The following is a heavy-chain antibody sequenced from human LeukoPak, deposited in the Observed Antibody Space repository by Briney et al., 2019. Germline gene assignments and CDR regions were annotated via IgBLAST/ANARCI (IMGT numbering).Heavy chain of an antibody. CDR1: GYTFTSYG. D-gene: IGHD2-15*01. Sequence: GASVKVSCKASGYTFTSYGISWVRQAPGQGLEWMGWISAYNGNTNYAQKLQGRVTMTTDTYTSPAYMELRSLRSDDTAVYYCARDSNLQGYCSGGSCYAASLYWGQGTLVTVSS. J-gene: IGHJ4*02. CDR3: ARDSNLQGYCSGGSCYAASLY. CDR2: ISAYNGNT. V-gene: IGHV1-18*01.